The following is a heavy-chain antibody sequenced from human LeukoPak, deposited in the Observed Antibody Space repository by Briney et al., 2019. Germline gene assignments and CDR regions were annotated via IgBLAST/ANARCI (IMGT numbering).Heavy chain of an antibody. Sequence: GGSLRLSCAASGFTFSSYAMSWVRQAPGRGLEWVSVIYTGGGTVYADSVKGRFTISRDNFKNTVYLQMNSLTAEDTAVYFCARDLYDWGQGTLVTVSS. D-gene: IGHD4-17*01. V-gene: IGHV3-66*01. CDR1: GFTFSSYA. CDR3: ARDLYD. J-gene: IGHJ4*02. CDR2: IYTGGGT.